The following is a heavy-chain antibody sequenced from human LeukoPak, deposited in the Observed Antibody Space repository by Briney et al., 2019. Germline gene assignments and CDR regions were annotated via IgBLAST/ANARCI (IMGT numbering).Heavy chain of an antibody. J-gene: IGHJ4*02. CDR3: ARDLAAREYYFDY. CDR2: NNPNSGGT. D-gene: IGHD6-6*01. Sequence: GASVKVSCKASGYTFTGYYMHWVRQAPGQGLEWMGWNNPNSGGTNYAQKFQGRVTMTRDTSISTAYMELSRLRSDDTAVYYCARDLAAREYYFDYWGQGTLVTVSS. CDR1: GYTFTGYY. V-gene: IGHV1-2*02.